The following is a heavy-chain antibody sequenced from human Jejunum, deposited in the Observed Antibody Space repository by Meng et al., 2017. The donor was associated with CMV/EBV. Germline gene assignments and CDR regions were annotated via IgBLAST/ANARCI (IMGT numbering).Heavy chain of an antibody. CDR3: ARASYGSGSPLGESWFDP. CDR2: IHDSGST. J-gene: IGHJ5*02. D-gene: IGHD3-10*01. CDR1: GGSISSGGYY. V-gene: IGHV4-31*03. Sequence: QGPLQESGPGLGKPSQTLSLTCTVSGGSISSGGYYWSWIRQHPGKGLEWIGYIHDSGSTYYNPSLKSRVTISADTSKNQFSLKLSSVTAADTAVYYCARASYGSGSPLGESWFDPWGQGTLVTVSS.